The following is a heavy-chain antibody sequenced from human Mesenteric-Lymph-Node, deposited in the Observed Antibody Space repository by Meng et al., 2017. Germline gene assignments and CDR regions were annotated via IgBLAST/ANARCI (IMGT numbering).Heavy chain of an antibody. Sequence: GESLKISCAASRFTFSDYEMNWVRQAPGKGLEWVASIGGTGESTYYADSVQGRFTISRDNSKNRLSLQMSSLRAEDTAVYYCARDRIVGATSGPKDYWGQATLVTVSS. CDR2: IGGTGEST. CDR3: ARDRIVGATSGPKDY. D-gene: IGHD1-26*01. J-gene: IGHJ4*02. V-gene: IGHV3-23*01. CDR1: RFTFSDYE.